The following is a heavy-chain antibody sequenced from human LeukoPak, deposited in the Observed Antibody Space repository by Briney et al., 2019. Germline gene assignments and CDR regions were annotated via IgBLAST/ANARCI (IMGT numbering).Heavy chain of an antibody. CDR3: ARERDAFDI. V-gene: IGHV4-30-2*01. Sequence: ASETLSLTCTVSGGSISSGGYYWSWIRQPPGKGLEWIGYIYHSGSTYYNPSLKSRVTISVDRSKNQFSLKLSSVTAADTAVYYCARERDAFDIWGQGTMVTVSS. J-gene: IGHJ3*02. CDR1: GGSISSGGYY. CDR2: IYHSGST.